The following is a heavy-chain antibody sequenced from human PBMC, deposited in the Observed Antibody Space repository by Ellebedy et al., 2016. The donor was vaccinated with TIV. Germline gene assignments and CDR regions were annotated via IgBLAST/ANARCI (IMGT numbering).Heavy chain of an antibody. CDR1: GYTFTGYY. Sequence: ASVKVSXXASGYTFTGYYMHWVRQAPGQGLEWMGWINPNSGGTNYAQKFQGRVTMTRDTSISTAYMELSRLRSDDTAVYYCAVATLGYYYYMDVWGKGTTVTVSS. CDR2: INPNSGGT. D-gene: IGHD3-16*01. CDR3: AVATLGYYYYMDV. V-gene: IGHV1-2*02. J-gene: IGHJ6*03.